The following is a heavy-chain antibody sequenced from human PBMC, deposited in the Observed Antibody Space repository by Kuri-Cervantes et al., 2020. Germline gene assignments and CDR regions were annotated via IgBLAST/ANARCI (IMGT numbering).Heavy chain of an antibody. CDR1: GGTFSSYA. CDR3: ASVPRWIQLWFPYY. V-gene: IGHV1-69*05. J-gene: IGHJ4*02. D-gene: IGHD5-18*01. Sequence: SVKVSCKASGGTFSSYAISWVRQAPGQGLEWMGGIIPIFGTANYAQKFQGRVTITTDEPTSTAYMELSSLRSEDTAVYYCASVPRWIQLWFPYYWGQGTLVTVSS. CDR2: IIPIFGTA.